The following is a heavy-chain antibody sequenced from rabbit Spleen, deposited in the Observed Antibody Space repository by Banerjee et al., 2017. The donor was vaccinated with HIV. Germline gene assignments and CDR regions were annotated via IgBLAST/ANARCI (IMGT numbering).Heavy chain of an antibody. Sequence: QEQLEESGGGLVKPEGSLTLTCKASGFSFSRGYDMCWVRQAPGKGLEWIGCIYTGNVKTYYASWAKGRLTISKSSSTTVTLQMTSLTAADTATYFCARDNGSGDYIDVYFDLWGPGTLVTVS. CDR3: ARDNGSGDYIDVYFDL. D-gene: IGHD1-1*01. CDR2: IYTGNVKT. CDR1: GFSFSRGYD. J-gene: IGHJ4*01. V-gene: IGHV1S45*01.